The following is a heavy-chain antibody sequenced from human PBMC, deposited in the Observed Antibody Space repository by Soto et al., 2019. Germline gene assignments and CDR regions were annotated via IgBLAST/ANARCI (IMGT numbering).Heavy chain of an antibody. CDR3: ARSRVVPAANGY. CDR1: GYTFTSYY. D-gene: IGHD2-2*01. V-gene: IGHV1-46*01. J-gene: IGHJ4*02. Sequence: ASVKVSCKASGYTFTSYYMHWVRQAPLRGLEWMGILNPSGGSTSYAQKFQGRVTMTRDTSTSTVYMELSSLRSEDTAVYYCARSRVVPAANGYWGQGTLVTVSS. CDR2: LNPSGGST.